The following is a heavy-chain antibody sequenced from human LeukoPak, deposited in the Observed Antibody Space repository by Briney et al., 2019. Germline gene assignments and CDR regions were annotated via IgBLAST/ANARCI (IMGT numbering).Heavy chain of an antibody. J-gene: IGHJ4*02. CDR3: ARETPYSSSWTDFDY. D-gene: IGHD6-13*01. V-gene: IGHV3-9*01. CDR1: GFTFDDYA. CDR2: ISWNSGKI. Sequence: GRSLRLSCAAPGFTFDDYAMHWVRQAPGKGLEWVSGISWNSGKIGYADSVKGRFTISRDNAKNSLYLQMNSLRAEDTAMYFCARETPYSSSWTDFDYWGQGTLVTVSS.